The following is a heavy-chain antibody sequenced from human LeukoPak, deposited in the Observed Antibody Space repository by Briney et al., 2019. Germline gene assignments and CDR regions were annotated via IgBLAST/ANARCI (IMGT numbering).Heavy chain of an antibody. CDR2: ITSGSGTI. V-gene: IGHV3-48*01. CDR3: GRDRINIMLVAPYYPYDGMDV. J-gene: IGHJ6*01. Sequence: GGSLRLSCTASGFTFNSYSMNWVRQAPGKGLEWVSDITSGSGTIYYADSVKGRFTISRDNAKNSLYLRMNSLRAEDTAVYYFGRDRINIMLVAPYYPYDGMDVWGQGTT. CDR1: GFTFNSYS. D-gene: IGHD3-22*01.